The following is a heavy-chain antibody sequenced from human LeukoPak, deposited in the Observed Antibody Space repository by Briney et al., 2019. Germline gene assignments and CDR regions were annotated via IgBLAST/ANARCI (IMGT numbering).Heavy chain of an antibody. CDR3: ARDSVEVATTKVHLEL. CDR2: IIPIFGTA. J-gene: IGHJ4*02. D-gene: IGHD5-24*01. V-gene: IGHV1-69*05. CDR1: GGTFSSYA. Sequence: SVKVSCKASGGTFSSYAISWVRQAPGQGLEWMGGIIPIFGTANYAQKFQGRVTITTDESTSTAYMELSSLRSEDTAVYYCARDSVEVATTKVHLELRGQGTLVTVSS.